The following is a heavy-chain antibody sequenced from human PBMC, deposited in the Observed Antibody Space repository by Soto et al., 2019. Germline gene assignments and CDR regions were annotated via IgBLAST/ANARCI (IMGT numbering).Heavy chain of an antibody. CDR2: IIPVFGRP. CDR3: ARDPSTINKLIGVWFDP. CDR1: GGSFSSFG. V-gene: IGHV1-69*01. D-gene: IGHD4-4*01. Sequence: QVQLVQSGAELKKPGSSVKVSCKASGGSFSSFGISWVRQAPGQGLEWMGGIIPVFGRPNYAQRFRGRLTITADESTNTVYLELIDLRSEDTAMYYCARDPSTINKLIGVWFDPWGQGTLVTVSS. J-gene: IGHJ5*02.